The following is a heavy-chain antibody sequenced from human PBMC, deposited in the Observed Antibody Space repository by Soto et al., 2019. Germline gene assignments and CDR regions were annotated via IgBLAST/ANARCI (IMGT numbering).Heavy chain of an antibody. CDR2: ISAYNANA. V-gene: IGHV1-18*01. CDR1: GYTFRNFG. CDR3: ARENSYFDY. Sequence: QIPLLQSGAEVKKPGASVKVTCKASGYTFRNFGISWVRQAPGQGLEWMGWISAYNANANYAQKFQGRLTMTADTSASTADKELRSLRSDDTAVYYCARENSYFDYWGQGTLVTVSS. J-gene: IGHJ4*02.